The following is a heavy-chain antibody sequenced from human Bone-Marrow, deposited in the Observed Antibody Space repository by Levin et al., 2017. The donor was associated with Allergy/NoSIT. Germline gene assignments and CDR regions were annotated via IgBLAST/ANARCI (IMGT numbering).Heavy chain of an antibody. D-gene: IGHD3-3*01. CDR3: ARTIEVSTIFGILTPKNWFDP. V-gene: IGHV4-39*07. Sequence: SETLSLTCTVSGYSISGNTYYWGWIRQPPGKGLEWIGSINHSGSTYYNPSLKSRVTISVDTSKNQFSLKLNSVTAADTAVYYCARTIEVSTIFGILTPKNWFDPWGQGTLVTVSS. CDR1: GYSISGNTYY. CDR2: INHSGST. J-gene: IGHJ5*02.